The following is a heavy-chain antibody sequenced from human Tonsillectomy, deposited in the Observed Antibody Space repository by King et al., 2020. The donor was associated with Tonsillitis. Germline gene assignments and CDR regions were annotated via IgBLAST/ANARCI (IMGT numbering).Heavy chain of an antibody. Sequence: VQLQESGPGLVKPSETLSLTCTVSGGSVRSDGFYWSWIRQPPGKGLDWIGYIHYSGTTNYNPSFKSRVTMSLDTSKNPFSLKVTSLSATDTAIYYCAREEPTAAYWYFVLGGRGTLVSVSS. CDR3: AREEPTAAYWYFVL. CDR1: GGSVRSDGFY. J-gene: IGHJ2*01. V-gene: IGHV4-61*08. D-gene: IGHD6-25*01. CDR2: IHYSGTT.